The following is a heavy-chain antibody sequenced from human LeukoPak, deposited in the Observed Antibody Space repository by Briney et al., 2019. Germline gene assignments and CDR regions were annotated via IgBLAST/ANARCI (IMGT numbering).Heavy chain of an antibody. V-gene: IGHV1-69*13. CDR3: ARDRARIAAAGSLGY. J-gene: IGHJ4*02. Sequence: SVKVSCKASGGTFSSYAISWVRQAPGQGLEWMGGIIPIFGTANYAQKFQGRVTITADESTSTAYMELRSLRSDDTAVYYCARDRARIAAAGSLGYWGQGTLVTVSS. D-gene: IGHD6-13*01. CDR1: GGTFSSYA. CDR2: IIPIFGTA.